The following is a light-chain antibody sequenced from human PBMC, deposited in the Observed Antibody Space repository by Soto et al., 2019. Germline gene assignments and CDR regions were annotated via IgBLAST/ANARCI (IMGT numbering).Light chain of an antibody. Sequence: DIQMTQSPSSLSASVGDRVTITCRASQGIGNDLGWYQEKPGQAPKRLIYAASSLQSGVLSRFGGSGSGTEFTITISSLPPEDLATYYCLQYKSYPWTFGQGTNVAIK. CDR2: AAS. CDR1: QGIGND. V-gene: IGKV1-17*01. CDR3: LQYKSYPWT. J-gene: IGKJ1*01.